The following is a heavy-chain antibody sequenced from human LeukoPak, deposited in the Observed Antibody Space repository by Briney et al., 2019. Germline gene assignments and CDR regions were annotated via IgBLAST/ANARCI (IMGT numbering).Heavy chain of an antibody. V-gene: IGHV4-59*08. Sequence: PSETLSLTCTVSGASISGFYWSWIRQSPDKGLEWIGYIYSTVSTSYNPSLKGRVIMSLDTSKNQFSLKLTSVTAADTAVYFCARHYSPNFCGGDCYTFDYWGQGTLVTVSS. CDR1: GASISGFY. CDR3: ARHYSPNFCGGDCYTFDY. D-gene: IGHD2-21*02. J-gene: IGHJ4*02. CDR2: IYSTVST.